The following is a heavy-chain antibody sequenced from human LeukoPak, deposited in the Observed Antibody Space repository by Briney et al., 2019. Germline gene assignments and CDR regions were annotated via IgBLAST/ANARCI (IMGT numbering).Heavy chain of an antibody. D-gene: IGHD3-10*01. CDR3: ARDRSGPFDS. CDR2: MNPNSGDT. Sequence: ASVKVSCKASGYTFTSYDINWVRQATGQGLEWMGWMNPNSGDTDYAQKFQGRVTMTRNTSISTAYMELSSLRSDDTAMYYCARDRSGPFDSWGQGTLVTVSS. CDR1: GYTFTSYD. J-gene: IGHJ4*02. V-gene: IGHV1-8*01.